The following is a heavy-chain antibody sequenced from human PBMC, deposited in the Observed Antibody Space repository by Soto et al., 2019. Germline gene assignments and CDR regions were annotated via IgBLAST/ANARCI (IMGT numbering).Heavy chain of an antibody. CDR3: ARGGFITFGGVIVNPGAFDI. Sequence: QLQLQESGSGLVKPSQTLSLTCAVSGGSISSGGYSWSWIRQPPGKGLEWIGYIYHSGSTYYNPSLKSRATISVDRSKNPVSLKLSSVTAADTAVYYCARGGFITFGGVIVNPGAFDIWGQGTMVTVSS. D-gene: IGHD3-16*02. CDR1: GGSISSGGYS. J-gene: IGHJ3*02. CDR2: IYHSGST. V-gene: IGHV4-30-2*01.